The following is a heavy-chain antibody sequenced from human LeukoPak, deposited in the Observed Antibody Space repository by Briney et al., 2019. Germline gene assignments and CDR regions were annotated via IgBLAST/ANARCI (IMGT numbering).Heavy chain of an antibody. V-gene: IGHV3-23*01. J-gene: IGHJ5*02. CDR1: GFTFSSYA. CDR2: ISGSGGST. Sequence: GGSLRLSCVVSGFTFSSYAMSWVRQAPGKGLEWVSAISGSGGSTYYADSVKGRFTISRDNSKNTLYLQMNSLRAEDTAVYYCAKGFISNCSGGSCPWGQGTLVTVSS. D-gene: IGHD2-15*01. CDR3: AKGFISNCSGGSCP.